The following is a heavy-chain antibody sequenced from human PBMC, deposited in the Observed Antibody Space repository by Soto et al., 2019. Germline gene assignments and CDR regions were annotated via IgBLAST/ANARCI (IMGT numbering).Heavy chain of an antibody. CDR3: AREGYGYGFDI. D-gene: IGHD5-18*01. CDR1: GFTVSSKY. Sequence: EVRLAETGGGLIQPGGSLSLSCAASGFTVSSKYMHWVRQAPGKGLEWVSLTYTGGNTNFADSVKGRFTASRDISKNTLYLHMNSLRVEDTAVYFCAREGYGYGFDIWGQGTVVTVSS. CDR2: TYTGGNT. V-gene: IGHV3-53*02. J-gene: IGHJ3*02.